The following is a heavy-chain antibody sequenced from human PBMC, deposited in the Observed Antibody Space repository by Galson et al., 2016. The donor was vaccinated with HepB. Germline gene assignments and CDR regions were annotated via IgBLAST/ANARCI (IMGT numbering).Heavy chain of an antibody. V-gene: IGHV4-34*01. Sequence: LSLTCAVYGGPFSGNYWSWIRQPPGRGLEWIGEINYNGVATYNPSLKSRVTISVDTSENQFSLNLNSVTAADTAVYYCARGPNYDFWSGYRGFSFDIWGQGTLVAVSS. CDR1: GGPFSGNY. CDR2: INYNGVA. D-gene: IGHD3-3*01. J-gene: IGHJ4*02. CDR3: ARGPNYDFWSGYRGFSFDI.